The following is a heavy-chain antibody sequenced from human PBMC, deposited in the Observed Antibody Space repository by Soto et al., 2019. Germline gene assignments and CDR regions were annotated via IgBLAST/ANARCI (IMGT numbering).Heavy chain of an antibody. CDR1: GFTFSSYW. V-gene: IGHV3-74*01. D-gene: IGHD6-19*01. Sequence: GSLRLSCAASGFTFSSYWMHWVRQAPGKGLVWVSRINSDGSSTSYADSVKGRFTISRDNSKNTLYLQMSSLRAEDTAVYYCVKDGSSGWPYFYDMDVWGQGTTVTVSS. CDR2: INSDGSST. CDR3: VKDGSSGWPYFYDMDV. J-gene: IGHJ6*02.